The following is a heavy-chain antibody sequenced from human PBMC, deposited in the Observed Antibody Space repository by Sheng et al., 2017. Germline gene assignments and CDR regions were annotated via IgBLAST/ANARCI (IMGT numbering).Heavy chain of an antibody. V-gene: IGHV1-2*02. D-gene: IGHD3-10*01. J-gene: IGHJ4*02. CDR1: GYTFTGYY. CDR3: ARDKGLSYGSGSYYSNYFDY. CDR2: INPNSGGT. Sequence: QVQLVQSGAEVKKPGASVKVSCKASGYTFTGYYMHWVRQAPGQGLEWMGWINPNSGGTNYAQKFQGRVTMTRDTSISTAYMELSRLRSDDTAVYYCARDKGLSYGSGSYYSNYFDYWGQGTLVTVSS.